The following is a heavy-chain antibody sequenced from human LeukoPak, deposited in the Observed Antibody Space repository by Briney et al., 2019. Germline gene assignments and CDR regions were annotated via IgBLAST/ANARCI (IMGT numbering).Heavy chain of an antibody. Sequence: GGSLRLSCAASGFTFSSYSMNWVRQAPGKGLEWVSSISSSSYIYYADSVKGRFTISRDDAKNSLYLQMNSLRAEDTAVYYCAKGHSGSDSPFDYWGQGTLVTVSS. CDR3: AKGHSGSDSPFDY. V-gene: IGHV3-21*01. CDR1: GFTFSSYS. D-gene: IGHD1-26*01. CDR2: ISSSSYI. J-gene: IGHJ4*02.